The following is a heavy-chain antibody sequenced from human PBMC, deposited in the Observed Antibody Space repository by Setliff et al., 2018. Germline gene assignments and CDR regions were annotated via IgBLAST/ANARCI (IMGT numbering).Heavy chain of an antibody. V-gene: IGHV4-61*09. CDR2: IYTSGST. D-gene: IGHD3-10*01. Sequence: SETLSLTCTVSGGSISSGSYYWSWIRQPAGKGLEWIGHIYTSGSTNYNPSLKSRVTISVDTSKNQFSLKLSSVTAADTAVYYCARQGTAIRWFDPWGQGTLVTVSS. J-gene: IGHJ5*02. CDR3: ARQGTAIRWFDP. CDR1: GGSISSGSYY.